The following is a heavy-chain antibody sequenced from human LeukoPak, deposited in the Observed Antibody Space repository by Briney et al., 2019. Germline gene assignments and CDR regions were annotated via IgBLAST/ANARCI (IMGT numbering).Heavy chain of an antibody. J-gene: IGHJ4*02. V-gene: IGHV3-30*02. CDR2: IRYDGSNK. D-gene: IGHD1-26*01. CDR3: AKEGYSGSFDRFDY. CDR1: GFTFSSYG. Sequence: GALRLSCAASGFTFSSYGMHWVRQAPGKGLEWVAFIRYDGSNKYYADSVKGRFTISRDNSKNTLYLQMNSLRAEDTAVYYCAKEGYSGSFDRFDYWGQGTLVTVSS.